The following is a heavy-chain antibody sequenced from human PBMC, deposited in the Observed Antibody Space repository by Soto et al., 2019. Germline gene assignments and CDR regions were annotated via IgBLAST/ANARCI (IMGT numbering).Heavy chain of an antibody. V-gene: IGHV3-23*01. D-gene: IGHD2-15*01. J-gene: IGHJ4*02. CDR3: AKVAAPYYFDS. CDR2: ISGSGGTT. Sequence: QPGGSLRLSCAASGFTFSSYVMSWVRQAPGKGLEWVSAISGSGGTTYYADSVKGRFTISRDNSKNTLYLQMNSLRAEDTAVYHSAKVAAPYYFDSWGQGTLVTVSS. CDR1: GFTFSSYV.